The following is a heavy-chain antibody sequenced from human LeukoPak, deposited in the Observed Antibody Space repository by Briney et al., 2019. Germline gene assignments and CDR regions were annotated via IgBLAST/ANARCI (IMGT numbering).Heavy chain of an antibody. CDR1: GGSFSGYY. D-gene: IGHD3-10*01. CDR3: ARDYGSGSYYNRGDAFDI. J-gene: IGHJ3*02. Sequence: PSETLSLTCAVYGGSFSGYYWSWIRQPPGKGLEWIGEINHSGSTNYNPSLKSRVTISVDTSKNQFSLQLNSVTPEDTAVYYCARDYGSGSYYNRGDAFDIRGQGTMVTVSS. V-gene: IGHV4-34*01. CDR2: INHSGST.